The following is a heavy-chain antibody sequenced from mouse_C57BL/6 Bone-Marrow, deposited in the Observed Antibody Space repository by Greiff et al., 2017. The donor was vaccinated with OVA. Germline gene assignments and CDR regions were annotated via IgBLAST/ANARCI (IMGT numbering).Heavy chain of an antibody. CDR1: GYTFTSYG. J-gene: IGHJ1*03. Sequence: VQGVESGAELARPGASVKLSCKASGYTFTSYGISWVKQRTGQGLEWIGEIYPRSGNTYYNEKFKGKATLTADKSSSTAYMELRSLTSEDSAVYFCASSTGDGYYWYFDVWGTGTTVTVSS. D-gene: IGHD2-3*01. CDR2: IYPRSGNT. V-gene: IGHV1-81*01. CDR3: ASSTGDGYYWYFDV.